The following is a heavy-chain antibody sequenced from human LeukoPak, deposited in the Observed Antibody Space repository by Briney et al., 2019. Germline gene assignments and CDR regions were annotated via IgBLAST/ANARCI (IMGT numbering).Heavy chain of an antibody. CDR1: GYTFTGYY. D-gene: IGHD3-22*01. CDR3: AREAGEYYDSSGYPLPYFDY. CDR2: INPSGGST. Sequence: ASVKVSCKASGYTFTGYYMHWVRQAPGQGLEWMGWINPSGGSTSYAQKFQGRVTMTRDTSTSTVYMELSSLRSEDTAVYYCAREAGEYYDSSGYPLPYFDYWGQGTLVTVSS. J-gene: IGHJ4*02. V-gene: IGHV1-46*01.